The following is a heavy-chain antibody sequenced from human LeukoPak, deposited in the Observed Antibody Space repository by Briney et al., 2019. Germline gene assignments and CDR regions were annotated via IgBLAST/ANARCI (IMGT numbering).Heavy chain of an antibody. D-gene: IGHD6-13*01. CDR1: GFTFSSYA. J-gene: IGHJ5*02. Sequence: PGGSLRLSCAASGFTFSSYAVSWVRQAPGKGLEWVSAISGSGGSTYYADSVKGRFTISRDNSKNTLYLQMNSLRAEDTAVYYCARAYSSPGWFDPWGQGTLVTVSS. V-gene: IGHV3-23*01. CDR2: ISGSGGST. CDR3: ARAYSSPGWFDP.